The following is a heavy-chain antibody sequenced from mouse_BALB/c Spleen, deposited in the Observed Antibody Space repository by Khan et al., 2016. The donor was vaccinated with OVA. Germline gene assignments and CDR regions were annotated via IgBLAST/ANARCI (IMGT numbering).Heavy chain of an antibody. CDR3: CRREDI. CDR2: IWAGGST. D-gene: IGHD1-3*01. CDR1: GFSLTSYG. J-gene: IGHJ2*01. Sequence: QVQLKESGPGLVAPSQSLSITCTVSGFSLTSYGVHWVRQPPGKGLEWLGVIWAGGSTNYNSAIMSRLSISKDNSKNQVLLKMNSLQTDYTAMYYCCRREDIWGQGTTLTVSS. V-gene: IGHV2-9*02.